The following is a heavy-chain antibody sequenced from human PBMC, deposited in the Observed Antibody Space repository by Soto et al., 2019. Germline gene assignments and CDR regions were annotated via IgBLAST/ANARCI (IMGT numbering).Heavy chain of an antibody. CDR2: INPATGAA. V-gene: IGHV1-2*02. Sequence: QLHLVQSGAVVKKPGASVTVSCSASGYPVTAYYMHWVRQAPGRGLEWMGGINPATGAAKYTQTFQGRVTVTRDTSVSTVVWELSGLTSGDTAGFYWARGGGVGVAGSAAFDMWGQGTLVTVSS. CDR3: ARGGGVGVAGSAAFDM. J-gene: IGHJ3*02. CDR1: GYPVTAYY. D-gene: IGHD3-3*01.